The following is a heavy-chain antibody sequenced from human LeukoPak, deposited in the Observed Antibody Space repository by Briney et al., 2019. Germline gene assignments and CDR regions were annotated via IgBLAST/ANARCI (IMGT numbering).Heavy chain of an antibody. CDR1: GYTFDDYG. V-gene: IGHV3-20*01. Sequence: PGGSLRLSCAASGYTFDDYGLSWVRQAPGKGLEWVSGINWNGGSTDYADSVKGRFTISRDNAKKSLYLQMNSLRDEDTAVYHCARLKGEGAHFDYWGQGTLVTVSS. CDR3: ARLKGEGAHFDY. D-gene: IGHD1-26*01. CDR2: INWNGGST. J-gene: IGHJ4*02.